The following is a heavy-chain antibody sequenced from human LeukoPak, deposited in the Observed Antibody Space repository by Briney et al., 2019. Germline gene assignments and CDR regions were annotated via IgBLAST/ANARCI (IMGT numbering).Heavy chain of an antibody. D-gene: IGHD3-10*01. J-gene: IGHJ4*02. V-gene: IGHV3-21*01. CDR2: ISSSSSYI. Sequence: GGSLRLSCAASGFTFSSYNMNWVRQAPGRGLEWVSSISSSSSYIYYADSVKGRFTISRDNAKKSLYLQMNSLRAEDTAVYYCARERPLWFGAWGQGTLVTVSS. CDR3: ARERPLWFGA. CDR1: GFTFSSYN.